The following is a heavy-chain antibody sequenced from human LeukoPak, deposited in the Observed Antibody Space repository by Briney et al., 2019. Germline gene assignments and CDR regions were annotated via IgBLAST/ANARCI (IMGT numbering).Heavy chain of an antibody. V-gene: IGHV3-23*01. CDR1: GFTFSSFW. Sequence: GGSLRLSCAASGFTFSSFWMSRVRQAPGKGLEWVSAISGNGGSTYYADSVKGRFTISRDNSKNTLYLQMNSLRAEDTAVYYCAKGLAAKQPLDYWGQGTLVTVSS. D-gene: IGHD5-18*01. CDR2: ISGNGGST. CDR3: AKGLAAKQPLDY. J-gene: IGHJ4*02.